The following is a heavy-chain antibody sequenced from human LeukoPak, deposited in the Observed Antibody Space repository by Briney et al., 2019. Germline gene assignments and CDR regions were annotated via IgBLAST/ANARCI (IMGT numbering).Heavy chain of an antibody. CDR1: GGSISSGGYS. CDR2: IYHSGST. V-gene: IGHV4-30-2*01. CDR3: ARVIGNPPGSSGYFDY. D-gene: IGHD3-22*01. Sequence: SETLSLTCAVSGGSISSGGYSWSWIRQPPGKGLEWIGYIYHSGSTYYNPSLKSRVTISVDRSKNQFSLKLSSVTAADTAVYYCARVIGNPPGSSGYFDYWGQGTLVTVSS. J-gene: IGHJ4*02.